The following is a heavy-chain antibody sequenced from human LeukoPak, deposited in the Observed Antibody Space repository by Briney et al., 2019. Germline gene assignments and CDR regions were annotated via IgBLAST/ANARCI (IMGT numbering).Heavy chain of an antibody. CDR2: IYHSGST. Sequence: PSETLSLTCAVSGGSISSGGYSWSWIRQPPGKGLEWIGYIYHSGSTYYNPSLKSRVTISVDRSKNQFSLKLSSVTAADTAVYYCASFNLHSSSSVYFDYWGQGTLVTVSS. CDR1: GGSISSGGYS. V-gene: IGHV4-30-2*01. J-gene: IGHJ4*02. CDR3: ASFNLHSSSSVYFDY. D-gene: IGHD6-6*01.